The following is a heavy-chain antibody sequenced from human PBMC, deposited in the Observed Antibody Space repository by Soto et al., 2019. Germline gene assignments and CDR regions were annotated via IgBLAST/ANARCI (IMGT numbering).Heavy chain of an antibody. Sequence: EVQLVESGGGLVQPGGSLRLSCAASGFTFSGYWMHWVRQVPGKGLVWVSRINSDGSSRSYADSVKGRLTISRDNAKNTLHRQMNSVRAEDGAVYYCARVGLGAFDAFDVWGQGTLVTVSS. J-gene: IGHJ3*01. V-gene: IGHV3-74*01. CDR2: INSDGSSR. D-gene: IGHD1-26*01. CDR3: ARVGLGAFDAFDV. CDR1: GFTFSGYW.